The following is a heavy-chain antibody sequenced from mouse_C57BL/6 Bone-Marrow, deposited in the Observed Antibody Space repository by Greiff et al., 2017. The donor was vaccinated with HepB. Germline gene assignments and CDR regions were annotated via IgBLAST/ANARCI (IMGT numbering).Heavy chain of an antibody. D-gene: IGHD1-1*01. CDR3: ASRGLLGGY. V-gene: IGHV1-81*01. CDR1: GYTFTSYG. J-gene: IGHJ3*01. CDR2: IYPRSGNT. Sequence: QVQLQQSGAELARPGASVKLSCKASGYTFTSYGISWVKQRTGQGLEWIGEIYPRSGNTYYNEKFKGKATLTADKSSSTAYMGLRSLTSEDSAVYFCASRGLLGGYWGQGTLVTVSA.